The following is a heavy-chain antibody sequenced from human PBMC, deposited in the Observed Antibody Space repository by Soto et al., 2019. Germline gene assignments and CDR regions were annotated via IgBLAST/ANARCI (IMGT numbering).Heavy chain of an antibody. CDR1: GFTFSSYG. CDR2: ISYDGSNK. D-gene: IGHD2-15*01. J-gene: IGHJ4*02. CDR3: AREVYCSGGSCYSGSYYFDY. Sequence: GGSLRLSCAASGFTFSSYGMHWVRQAPGKGLEWVAVISYDGSNKYYAESVKGRFTISRDNSKNTLYLQMNSLRAEDTAVYYFAREVYCSGGSCYSGSYYFDYWGQGTLVTVSS. V-gene: IGHV3-30*03.